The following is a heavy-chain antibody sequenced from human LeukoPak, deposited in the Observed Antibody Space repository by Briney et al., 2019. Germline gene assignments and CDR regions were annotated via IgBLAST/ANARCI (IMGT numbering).Heavy chain of an antibody. D-gene: IGHD5-18*01. CDR1: GGSISSGGYS. CDR3: ARDNYSYGLDY. J-gene: IGHJ4*02. CDR2: IYHSGST. Sequence: SQTLSLTCAVSGGSISSGGYSWSWIRQPPGKGLGWIGYIYHSGSTYYNPSLKSRVTISVDRSKNQFSLKLSSVTAADTAVYYCARDNYSYGLDYWGQGTLVTVSS. V-gene: IGHV4-30-2*01.